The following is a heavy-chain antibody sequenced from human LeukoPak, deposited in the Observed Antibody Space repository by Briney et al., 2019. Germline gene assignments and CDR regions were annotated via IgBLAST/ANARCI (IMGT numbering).Heavy chain of an antibody. D-gene: IGHD4-23*01. Sequence: GGSLRLSCAASGFTFSSYWMHWVRQAPGKGLGWVSRINSDGSRTTYADSVKGRFTIARDNAKNTLYLQMNSLRAEDTAVYYCTREGDYGGINFDYWGQGTLVTVSS. CDR1: GFTFSSYW. CDR2: INSDGSRT. CDR3: TREGDYGGINFDY. J-gene: IGHJ4*02. V-gene: IGHV3-74*01.